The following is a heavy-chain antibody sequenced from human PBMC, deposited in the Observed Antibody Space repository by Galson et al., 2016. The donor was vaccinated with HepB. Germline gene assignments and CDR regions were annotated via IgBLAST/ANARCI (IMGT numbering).Heavy chain of an antibody. CDR1: GFAFSGFA. D-gene: IGHD3-3*01. V-gene: IGHV3-23*01. CDR2: IGGSGTYT. J-gene: IGHJ5*02. Sequence: SLRLSCAASGFAFSGFAMSWVRQAPGKGLEWVSSIGGSGTYTYYADSVQGRFTISRDNSQNRLFLHMNSLRAEDTAVYYCAKERFWSGYTYFDPWGQGTLVTVSS. CDR3: AKERFWSGYTYFDP.